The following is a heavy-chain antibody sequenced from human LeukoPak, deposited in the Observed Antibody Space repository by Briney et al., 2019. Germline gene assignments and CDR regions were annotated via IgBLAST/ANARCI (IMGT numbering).Heavy chain of an antibody. CDR3: ARELATDDYYDSSGYEGY. V-gene: IGHV4-30-4*01. Sequence: SETLSLTCTVSGGSISSGDYYWSWIRQPPGQGLEWIGYIYYSGSTYYNPSLKSRVTISVDTSKNQFSLKLSSVTAADTAVYYCARELATDDYYDSSGYEGYWGQGTLVTVSS. CDR2: IYYSGST. J-gene: IGHJ4*02. CDR1: GGSISSGDYY. D-gene: IGHD3-22*01.